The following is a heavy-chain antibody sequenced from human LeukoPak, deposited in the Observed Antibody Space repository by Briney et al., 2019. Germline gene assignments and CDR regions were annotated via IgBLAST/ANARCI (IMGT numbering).Heavy chain of an antibody. CDR3: ARTMTSYYYMDV. J-gene: IGHJ6*03. D-gene: IGHD3-22*01. V-gene: IGHV4-34*01. CDR1: GGSFSGYY. CDR2: INHSGST. Sequence: SETLSLTCAVYGGSFSGYYWSWIRQPPGKGLEWIGEINHSGSTNYNPSLKSRVTISVGTSKNQFSLKLSSVTAADTAVYYCARTMTSYYYMDVWGKGTTVTVSS.